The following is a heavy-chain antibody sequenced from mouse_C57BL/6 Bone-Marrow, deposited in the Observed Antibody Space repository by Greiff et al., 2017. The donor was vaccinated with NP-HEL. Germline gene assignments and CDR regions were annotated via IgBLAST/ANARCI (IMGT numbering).Heavy chain of an antibody. V-gene: IGHV1-81*01. CDR1: GYTFTSYG. CDR3: ARNDGYAWFAY. CDR2: IYPRSGNT. Sequence: QVHVKQSGAELARPGASVKLSCKASGYTFTSYGISWVKQRTGQGLEWIGEIYPRSGNTYYNEKFKGKATLTADKSSSTAYMELRSLTSEDSAVYFCARNDGYAWFAYWGQGTLVTVSA. J-gene: IGHJ3*01. D-gene: IGHD2-3*01.